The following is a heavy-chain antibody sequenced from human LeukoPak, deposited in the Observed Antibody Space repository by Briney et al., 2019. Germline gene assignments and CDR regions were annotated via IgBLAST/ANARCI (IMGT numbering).Heavy chain of an antibody. D-gene: IGHD6-13*01. V-gene: IGHV1-8*01. J-gene: IGHJ4*02. Sequence: ASVKVSCKASGYTFTSYHINWVRQATGQGLEWMGWMSPNSGNTGFAQKFQGRVTITRNTSITTAYMELSSLRSDDTAIYYCARGVAAGYDYWGQGTLVTVSS. CDR2: MSPNSGNT. CDR3: ARGVAAGYDY. CDR1: GYTFTSYH.